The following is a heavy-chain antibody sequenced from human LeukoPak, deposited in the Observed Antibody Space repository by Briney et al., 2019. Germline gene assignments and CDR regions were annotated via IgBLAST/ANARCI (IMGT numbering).Heavy chain of an antibody. CDR3: ARRAYCGGDCYSDV. Sequence: GESLKISCKSSGYDFSSYWIAWVRQMPGEGLEWMGSIYPGDSDIRYGLSCQGQVTFSVDKSISTAYLQWSSLKASDTAMYFCARRAYCGGDCYSDVWGQGTMVTVSS. CDR2: IYPGDSDI. D-gene: IGHD2-21*02. J-gene: IGHJ3*01. CDR1: GYDFSSYW. V-gene: IGHV5-51*01.